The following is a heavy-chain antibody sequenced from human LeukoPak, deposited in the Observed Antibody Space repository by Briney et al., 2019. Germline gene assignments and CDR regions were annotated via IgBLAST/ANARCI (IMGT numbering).Heavy chain of an antibody. J-gene: IGHJ6*02. V-gene: IGHV1-2*02. CDR1: GYTFTGYY. D-gene: IGHD3-22*01. Sequence: ASVKVSCKASGYTFTGYYMHWVRQAPGQGLEWVGWINPNSGGTNYAQKFHGRVTMTRDTSITTAYMEVSRLRSDDTAVYYCARANYYDSSGGDVWGQGTTVTVSS. CDR3: ARANYYDSSGGDV. CDR2: INPNSGGT.